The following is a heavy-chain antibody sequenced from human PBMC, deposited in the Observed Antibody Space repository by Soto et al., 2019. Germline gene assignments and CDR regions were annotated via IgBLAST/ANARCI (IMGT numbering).Heavy chain of an antibody. CDR1: GFTFSSYT. V-gene: IGHV3-30-3*01. J-gene: IGHJ6*02. D-gene: IGHD1-7*01. CDR2: ITYDGSNK. CDR3: ARVGNWNYEYYYYGMDV. Sequence: GGSLRLSCAASGFTFSSYTMNWVRQAPGKGLEWVAVITYDGSNKYYADSVKGRFTISRDNSKNTLYLQMNSLRAEDTAVYYCARVGNWNYEYYYYGMDVWGQGTTVTVSS.